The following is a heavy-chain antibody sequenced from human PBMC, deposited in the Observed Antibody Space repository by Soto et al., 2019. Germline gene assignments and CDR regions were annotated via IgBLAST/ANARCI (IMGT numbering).Heavy chain of an antibody. J-gene: IGHJ6*02. CDR3: ARNPGVAANPGYYYYGMDV. V-gene: IGHV1-69*01. CDR1: GGTFSSYA. CDR2: IIPIFGTA. D-gene: IGHD2-15*01. Sequence: QVQLVQSGAEVKKPGSSVKVSCKASGGTFSSYAISWVRQAPGQGLEWMGGIIPIFGTANYAQKFQGRVTITADESTSTADMELSSLRSEDTAVYYCARNPGVAANPGYYYYGMDVWGQGTTVTVSS.